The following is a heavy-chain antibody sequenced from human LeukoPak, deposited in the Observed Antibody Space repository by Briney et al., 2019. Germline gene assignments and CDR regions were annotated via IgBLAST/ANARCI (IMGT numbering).Heavy chain of an antibody. Sequence: SETLSLTCTVSGGSISSYYWSWIRQPPGKGLEWIGYIYHSGSTYYNPSLKSRVTISVDRSKNQFSLKLSSVTAADTAVYYCARGASHWFDPWGQGTLVTVSS. CDR3: ARGASHWFDP. V-gene: IGHV4-59*12. J-gene: IGHJ5*02. CDR2: IYHSGST. CDR1: GGSISSYY.